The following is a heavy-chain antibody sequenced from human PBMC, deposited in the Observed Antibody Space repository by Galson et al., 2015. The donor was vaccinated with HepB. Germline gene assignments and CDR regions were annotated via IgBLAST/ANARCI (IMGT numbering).Heavy chain of an antibody. CDR3: ARAEGELSLSGAFDI. CDR1: GDSVSSNSAA. V-gene: IGHV6-1*01. D-gene: IGHD3-16*02. CDR2: TYYRSKWYN. Sequence: CAISGDSVSSNSAAWNWVRQSPSRGLEWLGRTYYRSKWYNDYAVSVKSRITINPDTSKNQFSLQLNSVTPEDTAVYYCARAEGELSLSGAFDIWGQGTMVTVSS. J-gene: IGHJ3*02.